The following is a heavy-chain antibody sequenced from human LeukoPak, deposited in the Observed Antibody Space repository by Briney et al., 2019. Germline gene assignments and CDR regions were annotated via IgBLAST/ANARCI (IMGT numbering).Heavy chain of an antibody. CDR3: VVTPEAAVKGNC. J-gene: IGHJ4*02. CDR1: GFAFNTYA. D-gene: IGHD6-13*01. CDR2: ISPASNTI. V-gene: IGHV3-48*02. Sequence: GGSLRLSCITSGFAFNTYAMHWVRQAPGKGLEWISYISPASNTIYYADSVKGRFTISRDNAKNSVFLQMSSLRDEDTAVYYCVVTPEAAVKGNCWGQGTLVTVPS.